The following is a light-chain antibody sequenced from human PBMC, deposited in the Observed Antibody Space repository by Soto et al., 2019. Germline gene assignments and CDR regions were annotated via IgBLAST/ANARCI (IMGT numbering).Light chain of an antibody. CDR1: QSISSW. V-gene: IGKV1-5*01. Sequence: DIQMTQSPSTLSASVGDRVTITCRASQSISSWLAWYQQKPGKAPNLLIYAASTLHTGVPSTFTGSGSGTDFTLTINDLQPEDVATYFCLQDYDFPYTFGQGTKLEI. J-gene: IGKJ2*01. CDR3: LQDYDFPYT. CDR2: AAS.